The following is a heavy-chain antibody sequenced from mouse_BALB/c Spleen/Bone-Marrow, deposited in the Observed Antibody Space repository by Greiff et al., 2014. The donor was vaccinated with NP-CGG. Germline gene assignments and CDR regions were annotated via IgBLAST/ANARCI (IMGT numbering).Heavy chain of an antibody. J-gene: IGHJ4*01. D-gene: IGHD1-2*01. CDR2: IDPANGNT. CDR3: AEITTAAYYVMDY. Sequence: VHVKQSGAELVKPGASVKLSCTASGFNIEDTYMHWVKQRPEQGLEWIGRIDPANGNTRYDPKFQGKATITADTSSNTAYLQLSGLTSEDTAVYYCAEITTAAYYVMDYWGQGTSVTVSS. V-gene: IGHV14-3*02. CDR1: GFNIEDTY.